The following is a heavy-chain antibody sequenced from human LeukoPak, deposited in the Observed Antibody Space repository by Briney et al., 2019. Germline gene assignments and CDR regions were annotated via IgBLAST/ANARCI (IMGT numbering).Heavy chain of an antibody. CDR3: AIPDILTGVALDY. D-gene: IGHD3-9*01. CDR1: GGSFSGYY. V-gene: IGHV4-34*01. J-gene: IGHJ4*02. Sequence: SETLSLTCAVYGGSFSGYYWSWIRQPPGKGLEWIGEINHSGSTNYNPSLKSRVTISVDTSKNQFSLKLSSVTAADTAVYYCAIPDILTGVALDYWGQGTLVTVSS. CDR2: INHSGST.